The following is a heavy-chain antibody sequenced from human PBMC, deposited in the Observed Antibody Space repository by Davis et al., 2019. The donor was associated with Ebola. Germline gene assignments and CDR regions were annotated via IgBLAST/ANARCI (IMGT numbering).Heavy chain of an antibody. J-gene: IGHJ4*02. CDR2: IVVGSGNT. Sequence: SVKVSCKASGYTFNSYYMHWVRQAPGQGLEWIGWIVVGSGNTNYAQKFQERVTITRDMSTSTAYMELSSLRFEDTAVYYCAADDLLEVYWGQGTLVTVSS. CDR1: GYTFNSYY. D-gene: IGHD2-21*01. CDR3: AADDLLEVY. V-gene: IGHV1-58*02.